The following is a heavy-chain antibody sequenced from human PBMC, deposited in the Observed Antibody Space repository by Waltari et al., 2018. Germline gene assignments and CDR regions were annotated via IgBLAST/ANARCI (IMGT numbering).Heavy chain of an antibody. D-gene: IGHD3-9*01. Sequence: EVQLVESGGGLVKPGGSLRLSCAAPGFTFINVWMTWVRQAPGKGLEWVGRIKSKAAGGTIEYAAPVEGRFTISRDDSKNTMYMQMNNLKTEDTAMYYCATVVKTPSGYDYWGQGTLVTVSS. CDR1: GFTFINVW. CDR3: ATVVKTPSGYDY. J-gene: IGHJ4*02. V-gene: IGHV3-15*01. CDR2: IKSKAAGGTI.